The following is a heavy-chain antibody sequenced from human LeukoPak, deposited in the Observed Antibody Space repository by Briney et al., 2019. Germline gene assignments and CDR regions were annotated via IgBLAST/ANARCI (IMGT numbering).Heavy chain of an antibody. J-gene: IGHJ4*02. CDR3: ARDRGGQWWNFDF. CDR2: INQDGSEK. D-gene: IGHD2-15*01. Sequence: GGSLRLSCAASGFTFSSYGMHWVRQAPGKRLECVANINQDGSEKFYVDSVKGRFTISRDNAKNSLYLQMNSLRAEDTAMYYCARDRGGQWWNFDFWGRGTLVAVSS. CDR1: GFTFSSYG. V-gene: IGHV3-7*05.